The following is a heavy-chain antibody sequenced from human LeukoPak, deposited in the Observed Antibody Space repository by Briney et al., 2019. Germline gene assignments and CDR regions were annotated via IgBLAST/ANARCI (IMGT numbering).Heavy chain of an antibody. CDR3: AAYYDFWSGYYMRRQDFDY. V-gene: IGHV4-39*01. J-gene: IGHJ4*02. CDR1: GGSISSSSFY. Sequence: PSETLSLTCSVSGGSISSSSFYWGWIRQPPGRGLEWIGSMYYSGNTYYNPSLKSRVIISLDTSKNQLSLKVSPVTAADTAVYYCAAYYDFWSGYYMRRQDFDYWGQGTLVTVSS. CDR2: MYYSGNT. D-gene: IGHD3-3*01.